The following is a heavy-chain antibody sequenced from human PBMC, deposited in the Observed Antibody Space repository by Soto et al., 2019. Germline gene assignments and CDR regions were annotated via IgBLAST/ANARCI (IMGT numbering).Heavy chain of an antibody. Sequence: SQTLSLTCAISGDSVSSNSAAWNWIRQSPSRGLEWLGRTYYRSKWYNYYAVSVKSRITINPDTSKNQFSLQLNSVTPEDTAVYYCARTRTLYFDWSQFDYWGQGTLVTVSS. CDR1: GDSVSSNSAA. CDR2: TYYRSKWYN. V-gene: IGHV6-1*01. D-gene: IGHD3-9*01. CDR3: ARTRTLYFDWSQFDY. J-gene: IGHJ4*02.